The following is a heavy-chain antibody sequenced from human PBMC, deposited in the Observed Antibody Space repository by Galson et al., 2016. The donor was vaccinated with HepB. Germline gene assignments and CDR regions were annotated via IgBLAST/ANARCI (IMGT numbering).Heavy chain of an antibody. CDR1: GDSISSGGYY. CDR3: ALYGSGSYSDTFDY. D-gene: IGHD3-10*01. J-gene: IGHJ4*02. Sequence: TLSLTCTVSGDSISSGGYYWSWLRQQPGKGLEWIGFIYYNGTTYCNPSLKSRLTISVDTSKNHFSLKLSSVTAADTAIYYCALYGSGSYSDTFDYWGQGTLVTVSS. CDR2: IYYNGTT. V-gene: IGHV4-31*03.